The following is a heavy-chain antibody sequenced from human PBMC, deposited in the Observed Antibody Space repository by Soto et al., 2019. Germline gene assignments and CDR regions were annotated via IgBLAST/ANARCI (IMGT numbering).Heavy chain of an antibody. Sequence: WKSSGATFRSDAMEWVRQPPAQGFEWMGIINPSGGSTSYAQKFQGRVTMTRDTSTSTVYMELSSLRSEDTAVYYCARDNYYDSSGYSAYFDYWGQGTLVTVSS. CDR3: ARDNYYDSSGYSAYFDY. V-gene: IGHV1-46*01. J-gene: IGHJ4*02. D-gene: IGHD3-22*01. CDR1: GATFRSDA. CDR2: INPSGGST.